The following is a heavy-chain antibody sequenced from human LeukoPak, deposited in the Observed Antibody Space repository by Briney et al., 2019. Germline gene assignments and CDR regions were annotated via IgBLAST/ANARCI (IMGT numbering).Heavy chain of an antibody. Sequence: PGGSLRLSCAASGFTFSSYAMHWVRQAPGKGLEWVAVISYDGSNKYYADSVKGRFTISRDNAKNSLYLQMNSLRAEDTAVYYCARAPIAAAGTGYYYMDVWGKGTTVTVSS. J-gene: IGHJ6*03. CDR2: ISYDGSNK. CDR1: GFTFSSYA. V-gene: IGHV3-30*04. CDR3: ARAPIAAAGTGYYYMDV. D-gene: IGHD6-13*01.